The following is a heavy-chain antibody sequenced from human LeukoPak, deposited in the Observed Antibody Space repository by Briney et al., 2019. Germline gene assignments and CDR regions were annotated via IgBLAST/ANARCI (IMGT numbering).Heavy chain of an antibody. CDR3: ARDLSFGSLDD. J-gene: IGHJ4*02. D-gene: IGHD1-26*01. CDR1: GFTFSSYG. CDR2: IWYDGSNK. V-gene: IGHV3-33*01. Sequence: GGSPRLSCAASGFTFSSYGMHWVRQTPGKGLEWVALIWYDGSNKNYADSVKGRFTISRDSSKDTLYLQMNSLRAEDTAVYYCARDLSFGSLDDWGQGTLVSVSS.